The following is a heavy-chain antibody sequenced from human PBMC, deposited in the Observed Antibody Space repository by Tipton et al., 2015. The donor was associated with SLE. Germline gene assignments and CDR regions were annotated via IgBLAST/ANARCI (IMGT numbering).Heavy chain of an antibody. CDR2: INHSGST. Sequence: TLSLTCAVYGGSFSGYYWSWIRQPPGKGLEWIGEINHSGSTNYNPSLKSRVTISVDTSKNRFSRKLSSVTAADTAVYYCARRFLEWFGYGMDVWGQGTTVTVSS. CDR1: GGSFSGYY. D-gene: IGHD3-3*01. J-gene: IGHJ6*02. V-gene: IGHV4-34*01. CDR3: ARRFLEWFGYGMDV.